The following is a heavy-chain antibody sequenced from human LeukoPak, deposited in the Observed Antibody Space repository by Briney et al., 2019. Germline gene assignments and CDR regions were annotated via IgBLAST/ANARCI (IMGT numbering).Heavy chain of an antibody. J-gene: IGHJ4*02. D-gene: IGHD4-17*01. CDR2: IYWDDDK. CDR3: ARGYGDYFDY. CDR1: GYSISSGYYW. V-gene: IGHV2-5*02. Sequence: TLSLTCAVSGYSISSGYYWGWIRQPPGKALEWLALIYWDDDKRYSPSLKSRLTITKDTSKNQVVLTMTNMDPVDTATYYCARGYGDYFDYWGQGTLVTVSS.